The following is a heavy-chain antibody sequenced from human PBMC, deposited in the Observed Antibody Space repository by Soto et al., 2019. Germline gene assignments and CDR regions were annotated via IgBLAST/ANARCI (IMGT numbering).Heavy chain of an antibody. V-gene: IGHV3-53*01. J-gene: IGHJ4*02. Sequence: EVQLVESGGGLIQPGGSLRLSCAASGFTVTSGSMSWVRQAPGRGLEWVSVIYSGGGTYYADSVRGRFTISRDNSKNTLYLQMNSLRAEDTAVYYCARGHPGVDVTAPYYWGQGTLVTVSS. D-gene: IGHD3-3*01. CDR1: GFTVTSGS. CDR3: ARGHPGVDVTAPYY. CDR2: IYSGGGT.